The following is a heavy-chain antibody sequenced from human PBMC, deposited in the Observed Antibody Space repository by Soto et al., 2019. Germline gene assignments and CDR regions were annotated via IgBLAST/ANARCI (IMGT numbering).Heavy chain of an antibody. D-gene: IGHD2-15*01. J-gene: IGHJ4*02. CDR2: INHSGST. CDR3: ARGPRTTGYCSGGSCYPRKVGFDY. V-gene: IGHV4-34*01. Sequence: LSCAVYGGSFSGYYWSWIRQPPGKGLEWIGEINHSGSTNYNPSLKSRVTISVDTSKNQFSLKLSSVTAADTAVYYCARGPRTTGYCSGGSCYPRKVGFDYWGQGTLVTVSS. CDR1: GGSFSGYY.